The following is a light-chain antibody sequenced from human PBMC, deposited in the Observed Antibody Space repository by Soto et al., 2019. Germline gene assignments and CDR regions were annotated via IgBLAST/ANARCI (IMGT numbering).Light chain of an antibody. CDR3: QQFSRFPQT. J-gene: IGKJ1*01. Sequence: DIRMTQSPSSVSASVGDRVTITCRASQDIRYYLAWYQQKPGQAPKLLIYGATNLQSGVPSRFSSGGSGTDFTRTITSLQPEDFATYYCQQFSRFPQTFGQGTTVEI. CDR1: QDIRYY. CDR2: GAT. V-gene: IGKV1-12*01.